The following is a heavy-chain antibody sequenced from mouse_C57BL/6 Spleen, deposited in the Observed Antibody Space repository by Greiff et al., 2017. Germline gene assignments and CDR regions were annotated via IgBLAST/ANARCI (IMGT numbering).Heavy chain of an antibody. CDR2: IWSGGST. Sequence: VHLVESGPGLVQPSQSLSITCTVSGFSLTSYGVPWVRQSPGKGLEWLGVIWSGGSTDYNAAFISRLSISKDNSKSQVFFKMNSLQADYTAIYYCARRGLRGYAMDYWGQGTSVTVSS. D-gene: IGHD3-1*01. CDR3: ARRGLRGYAMDY. J-gene: IGHJ4*01. V-gene: IGHV2-2*01. CDR1: GFSLTSYG.